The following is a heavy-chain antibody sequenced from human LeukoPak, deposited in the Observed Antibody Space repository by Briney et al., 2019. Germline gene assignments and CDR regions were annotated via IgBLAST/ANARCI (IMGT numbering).Heavy chain of an antibody. CDR3: ARGSLLWFGEISAFDY. CDR1: GGSISSYY. D-gene: IGHD3-10*01. CDR2: IYTSGST. Sequence: SETLSLTCTVSGGSISSYYWSWIRQPAGKGLEWIGRIYTSGSTNYNPSLKSRVTMSVDTSKNQFSLKLSSVTAADTAVYYCARGSLLWFGEISAFDYWGQGTLVTVSS. V-gene: IGHV4-4*07. J-gene: IGHJ4*02.